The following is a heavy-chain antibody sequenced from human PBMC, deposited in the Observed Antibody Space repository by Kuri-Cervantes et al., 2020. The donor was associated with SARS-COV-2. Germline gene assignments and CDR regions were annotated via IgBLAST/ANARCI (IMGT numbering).Heavy chain of an antibody. V-gene: IGHV4-34*01. Sequence: SETLSLTCTVSGGSISSYYWSWIRQPPGKGLEWIGEINHSGSTNCNPSLKSRVTISVDTSKNQSSLQLNSVTPEDTAVYYCARDSGPIFGVVTYKPEDWFDPWGQGTLVTVSS. J-gene: IGHJ5*02. CDR2: INHSGST. CDR1: GGSISSYY. D-gene: IGHD3-3*01. CDR3: ARDSGPIFGVVTYKPEDWFDP.